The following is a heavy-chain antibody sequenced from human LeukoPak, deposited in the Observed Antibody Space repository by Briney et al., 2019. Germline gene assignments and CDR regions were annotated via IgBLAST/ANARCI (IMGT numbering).Heavy chain of an antibody. CDR3: ARGPPVLLWFGETRIDY. D-gene: IGHD3-10*01. V-gene: IGHV4-34*01. J-gene: IGHJ4*02. CDR1: GGSFSGYY. Sequence: SETLSLTCAVYGGSFSGYYWSWIRQPPGKGLEWIGEINHSGSTNYNPSLKSRVTISVDTSKNQFSLKLSSVTAADTAVYYCARGPPVLLWFGETRIDYWGQGTLVTVSS. CDR2: INHSGST.